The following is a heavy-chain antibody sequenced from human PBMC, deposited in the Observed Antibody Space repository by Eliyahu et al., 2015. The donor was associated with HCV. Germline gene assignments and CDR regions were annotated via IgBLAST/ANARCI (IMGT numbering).Heavy chain of an antibody. D-gene: IGHD3-22*01. CDR1: XFTXSNAW. CDR3: TTRFYYDSTVHISTGDY. Sequence: EVQLVESGGGLVQPGGSLRLSCAASXFTXSNAWMTWVRXPPXKGLEWVGRIKRKTESATADYAAPVKGRFTISRDDSKSTLFLELSNLNTEDTAVYYCTTRFYYDSTVHISTGDYWGQGTLVTVSS. CDR2: IKRKTESATA. J-gene: IGHJ4*02. V-gene: IGHV3-15*05.